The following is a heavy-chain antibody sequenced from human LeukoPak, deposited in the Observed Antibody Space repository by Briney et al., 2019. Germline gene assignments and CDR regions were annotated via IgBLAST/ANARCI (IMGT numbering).Heavy chain of an antibody. J-gene: IGHJ4*02. V-gene: IGHV3-7*01. Sequence: PGGSLRLSCAASGFTFSNAWMSWVRQAPGKGLEWVANIKQDGSEKYYVDSVKGRFTISRDNAKNSLYLQMSSLRTEDTAVYYCARDQVGFDYWGQGTLVTVSS. D-gene: IGHD1-26*01. CDR2: IKQDGSEK. CDR1: GFTFSNAW. CDR3: ARDQVGFDY.